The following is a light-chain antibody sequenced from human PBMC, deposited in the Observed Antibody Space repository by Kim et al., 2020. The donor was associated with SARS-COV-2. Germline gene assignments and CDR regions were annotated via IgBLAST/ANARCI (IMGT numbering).Light chain of an antibody. CDR2: DAY. Sequence: SSSVGDRVTITCRASQSLDVWLAWYQQKPGKVPKLLLYDAYNLVSGVPPRFSGSGAGTEFSLTINSLQPEDFATYYCQQYKSEWTFGQGTKVDIK. V-gene: IGKV1-5*01. CDR3: QQYKSEWT. J-gene: IGKJ1*01. CDR1: QSLDVW.